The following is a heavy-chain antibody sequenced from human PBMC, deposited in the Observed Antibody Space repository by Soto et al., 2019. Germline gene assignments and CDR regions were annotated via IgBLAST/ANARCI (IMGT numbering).Heavy chain of an antibody. D-gene: IGHD3-16*01. CDR3: ARDRIQLRLGKYSFNGMDV. V-gene: IGHV1-69*06. Sequence: QVQLVQSGAEMRKPGSSLRVSCMASGGTFSDYAFSWVRQAPGQGLEWMGGIVPRFGSPNYAQKFGGRVTITANTSTSTVYMELSSLRFDDTAVYFCARDRIQLRLGKYSFNGMDVWGQGTTITVSS. CDR2: IVPRFGSP. J-gene: IGHJ6*02. CDR1: GGTFSDYA.